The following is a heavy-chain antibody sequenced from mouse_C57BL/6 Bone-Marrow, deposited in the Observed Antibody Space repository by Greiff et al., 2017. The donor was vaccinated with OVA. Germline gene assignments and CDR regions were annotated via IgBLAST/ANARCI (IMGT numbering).Heavy chain of an antibody. D-gene: IGHD2-10*02. CDR2: IDPSDSYT. Sequence: QVQLQQPGAELVMPGASVKLSCKASGYTFTSYWMHWVKQRPGQGLEWIGEIDPSDSYTNYNQKFKGKSTLTVDKSSSTAYMQLSSLTSEDSAVYDCARSGYGNYYWYFDVWGTGTTVTVSS. CDR1: GYTFTSYW. CDR3: ARSGYGNYYWYFDV. J-gene: IGHJ1*03. V-gene: IGHV1-69*01.